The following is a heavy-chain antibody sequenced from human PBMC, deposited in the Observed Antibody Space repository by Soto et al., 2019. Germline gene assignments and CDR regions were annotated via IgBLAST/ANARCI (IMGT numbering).Heavy chain of an antibody. CDR2: ISAYNGNT. CDR1: GYTFTSYG. Sequence: QVQLVQSGAEVKKPGASVKVSCKASGYTFTSYGISWVRQAPGQRFEWMGWISAYNGNTNYAQKLQGRVTMTTETSTSTAYMELRSLRSDDTAVYYCARDQEYYYYGMDVWGQGTTVTVSS. J-gene: IGHJ6*02. V-gene: IGHV1-18*01. CDR3: ARDQEYYYYGMDV.